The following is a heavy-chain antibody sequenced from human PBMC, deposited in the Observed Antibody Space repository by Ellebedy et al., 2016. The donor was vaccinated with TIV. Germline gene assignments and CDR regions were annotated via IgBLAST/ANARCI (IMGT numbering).Heavy chain of an antibody. D-gene: IGHD2/OR15-2a*01. CDR2: IDHSGRT. V-gene: IGHV4-34*01. J-gene: IGHJ4*02. CDR1: GGSFSAYY. CDR3: ARDSSDNRRLFDY. Sequence: SETLSLTCAVSGGSFSAYYWSWIRQPPGKGLEWIGEIDHSGRTNYNPSLKSRVTISVDTSKNQLSLKLNSVTAADTAVYYCARDSSDNRRLFDYWGQGTLVTVSS.